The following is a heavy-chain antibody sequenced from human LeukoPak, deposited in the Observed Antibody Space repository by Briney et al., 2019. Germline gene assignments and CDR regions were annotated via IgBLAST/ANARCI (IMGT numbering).Heavy chain of an antibody. J-gene: IGHJ4*02. CDR3: AKEVRAGTTAFDY. CDR2: ISYDGSNK. V-gene: IGHV3-30*18. CDR1: GFTFSSYG. D-gene: IGHD1-1*01. Sequence: PGGSLRLSCAASGFTFSSYGMHWVRQAPGKGLEWVAVISYDGSNKYYADSVKGRFTISRDNSKNTLYLQMNSLRAEDTAVYYCAKEVRAGTTAFDYWGQGTLVTVSS.